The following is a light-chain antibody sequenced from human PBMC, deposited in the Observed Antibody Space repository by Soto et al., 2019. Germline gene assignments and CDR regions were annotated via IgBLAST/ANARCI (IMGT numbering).Light chain of an antibody. V-gene: IGLV2-14*03. CDR1: SSDIGAYNY. J-gene: IGLJ3*02. CDR3: TSFSSTTPIV. Sequence: QSVLTQPAPVSGSPGQSIIISCTGTSSDIGAYNYVAWYQHHPGKAPKLMIYDVNSRPSGVSNRFSGSKSGNTASLTISGLQPEDEADYYCTSFSSTTPIVFGGGTKVTVL. CDR2: DVN.